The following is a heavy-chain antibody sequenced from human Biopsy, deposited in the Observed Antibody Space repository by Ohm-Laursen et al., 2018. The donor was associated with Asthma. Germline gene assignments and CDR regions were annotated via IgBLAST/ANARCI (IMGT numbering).Heavy chain of an antibody. D-gene: IGHD3-3*01. CDR2: ISYGGKT. V-gene: IGHV4-39*01. Sequence: SDTLSLTCVVSGGSMTPTSHYWDWIRQAPGKGLEWIGYISYGGKTSYNPSLKNRVTISRDTSKNQFSLRLTFVTAADTAVYFCARRITIFGVVQKDHGMDAWGQGTTVIVSS. CDR3: ARRITIFGVVQKDHGMDA. CDR1: GGSMTPTSHY. J-gene: IGHJ6*02.